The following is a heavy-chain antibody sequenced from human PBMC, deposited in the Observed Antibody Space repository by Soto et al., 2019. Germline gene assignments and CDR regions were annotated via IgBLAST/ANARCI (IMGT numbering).Heavy chain of an antibody. D-gene: IGHD6-13*01. V-gene: IGHV3-66*01. J-gene: IGHJ3*02. Sequence: PGGSLRLSCAASGFTVITNYMSWVRQAPGKGLEWVSIIYSGGSIYYADSVKGRFTISRDSYKNTLYLQMDSLRAEDTAVYYCARDLLAGTHPIWGQGTMVTVSS. CDR2: IYSGGSI. CDR1: GFTVITNY. CDR3: ARDLLAGTHPI.